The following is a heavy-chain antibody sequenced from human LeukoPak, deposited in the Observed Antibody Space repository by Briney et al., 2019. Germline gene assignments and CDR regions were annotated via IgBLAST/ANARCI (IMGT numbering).Heavy chain of an antibody. Sequence: SETLSLTCTVSGGSISSYYWSWIRQPPGKGLEWIGYIYYSGSTNYNPSLKSRVTISVDTSKNQFSLKLSSVTAADTAVYYCARAMVRGVSDYWGQGTLVTVSS. D-gene: IGHD3-10*01. CDR3: ARAMVRGVSDY. CDR2: IYYSGST. CDR1: GGSISSYY. J-gene: IGHJ4*02. V-gene: IGHV4-59*01.